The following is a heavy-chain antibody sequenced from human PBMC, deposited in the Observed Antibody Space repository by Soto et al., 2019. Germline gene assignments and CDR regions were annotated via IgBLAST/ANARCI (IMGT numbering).Heavy chain of an antibody. CDR2: ISGSGGST. CDR3: ARCRRNGVVVTARKLAY. V-gene: IGHV3-23*01. J-gene: IGHJ4*02. CDR1: GFTFSSYA. D-gene: IGHD2-21*02. Sequence: GGSLRLSCAASGFTFSSYAMSWVRQAPGKGLEWVSAISGSGGSTYYADSVKGRFTISRDNSKNTLYLQMNSLRAEDTAVYYCARCRRNGVVVTARKLAYWGQGTLVTVSS.